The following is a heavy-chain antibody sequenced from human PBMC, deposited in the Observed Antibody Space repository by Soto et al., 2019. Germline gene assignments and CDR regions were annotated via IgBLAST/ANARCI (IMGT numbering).Heavy chain of an antibody. CDR3: ARGFSSWYPSDAFDI. D-gene: IGHD6-13*01. J-gene: IGHJ3*02. V-gene: IGHV4-39*01. Sequence: SETLSLTCTVSGGSISSSSYYWGWIRQPPGKGLEWIGSIYYSGSTYYNPSLKSRVTISVDTSKNQFSLKLSSVTAADTAVYYCARGFSSWYPSDAFDIWGQGTMVTVSS. CDR1: GGSISSSSYY. CDR2: IYYSGST.